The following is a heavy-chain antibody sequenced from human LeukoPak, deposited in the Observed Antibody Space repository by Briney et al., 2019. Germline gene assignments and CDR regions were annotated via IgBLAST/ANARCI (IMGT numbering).Heavy chain of an antibody. CDR2: ISSSGSSI. CDR1: GGSISSYY. Sequence: LSLTCTVSGGSISSYYWSWIRQPPGKGLEWVSYISSSGSSIFYADSVKGRFTISRDNAKNSLFLQMNSLRAEDTAVYYCTRARGAGPGAHFDYWGQGTLVTVSS. D-gene: IGHD3-10*01. CDR3: TRARGAGPGAHFDY. V-gene: IGHV3-11*01. J-gene: IGHJ4*02.